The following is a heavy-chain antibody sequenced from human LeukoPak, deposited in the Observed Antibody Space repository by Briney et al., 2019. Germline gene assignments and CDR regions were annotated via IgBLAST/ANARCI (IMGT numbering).Heavy chain of an antibody. J-gene: IGHJ3*02. D-gene: IGHD3-22*01. Sequence: SETLSLTCTVSGGSISSSSYYWGWIRQPPGKGQEWIGSIYYSGSTYYNPSLKSRVTISVDTSKNQFSLKLSSVTAADTAVYYCAGAYYYDSSGYNDAFDIWGQGTMDTVSS. CDR2: IYYSGST. V-gene: IGHV4-39*07. CDR3: AGAYYYDSSGYNDAFDI. CDR1: GGSISSSSYY.